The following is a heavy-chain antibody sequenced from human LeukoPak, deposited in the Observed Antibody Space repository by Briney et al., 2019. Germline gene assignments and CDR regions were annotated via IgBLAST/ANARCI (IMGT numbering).Heavy chain of an antibody. V-gene: IGHV3-53*01. CDR2: FYVGGAT. D-gene: IGHD5-24*01. J-gene: IGHJ4*02. CDR1: GFSVTNNY. Sequence: GGSLRLSCAVSGFSVTNNYMSWVRQAPGKGLEWGSVFYVGGATYYADSVKGRFTISRDNSENTLYLQMKSLRAEDTAVYYCARGDTYNFFDYWGQGTLVTVSS. CDR3: ARGDTYNFFDY.